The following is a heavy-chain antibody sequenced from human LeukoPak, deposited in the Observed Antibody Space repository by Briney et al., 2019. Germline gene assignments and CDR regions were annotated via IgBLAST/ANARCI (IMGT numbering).Heavy chain of an antibody. V-gene: IGHV3-23*01. D-gene: IGHD3-22*01. J-gene: IGHJ4*02. CDR3: AKDAYRYYDSSDYYRPYYFDY. CDR1: GFTFTSYP. CDR2: VSGSAGRT. Sequence: GGSLRLSCPASGFTFTSYPMTWVRQAPGKGLEWVSSVSGSAGRTYYADSVKGRFTISRDNSKNTLCLQMNSLRAEDTAVYYCAKDAYRYYDSSDYYRPYYFDYWGQGTRVTVSS.